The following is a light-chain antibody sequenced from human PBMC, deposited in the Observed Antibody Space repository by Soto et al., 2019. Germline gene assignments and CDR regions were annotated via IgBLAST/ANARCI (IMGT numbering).Light chain of an antibody. V-gene: IGKV1-33*01. J-gene: IGKJ4*01. CDR3: QQYDNLPLT. CDR1: RDITNY. Sequence: DIQMTQSPSSLSASVGDRITITCQASRDITNYLNWYQQKPGKAPKLLLFDASNAETGAPSRFSRSGSGTHFTFTISSLQPDDVATYYCQQYDNLPLTFGGGTKVEIK. CDR2: DAS.